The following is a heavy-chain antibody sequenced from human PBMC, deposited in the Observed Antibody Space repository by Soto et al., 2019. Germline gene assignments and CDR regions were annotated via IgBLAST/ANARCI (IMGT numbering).Heavy chain of an antibody. CDR1: GFTFTNAW. CDR2: IWSDGSGR. D-gene: IGHD3-16*01. V-gene: IGHV3-33*08. J-gene: IGHJ6*02. CDR3: ARGGSRAIGYQHYHGMDV. Sequence: GGSLRLSCAASGFTFTNAWMSWVRRAPGKGLEWVAVIWSDGSGRYYGDSVKGRFSISRDSSRNTVFLQMSSLKVEDTAVYYCARGGSRAIGYQHYHGMDVWGQGTTVTVS.